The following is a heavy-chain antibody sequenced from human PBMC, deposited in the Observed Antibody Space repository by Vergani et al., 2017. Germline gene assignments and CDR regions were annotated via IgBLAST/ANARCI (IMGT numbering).Heavy chain of an antibody. V-gene: IGHV3-74*01. Sequence: EVQLLESGGGLVQPGGSLRLSCAASGFTFSSYWMHWVRQAPGKGLVWVSRISTDGSSTTYADSVKGRFTISRDNAKNTLYLQMNSLRAEDTAVYYCAKVAGYDAFDIWGQGAMVTVSS. J-gene: IGHJ3*02. CDR2: ISTDGSST. CDR1: GFTFSSYW. D-gene: IGHD6-19*01. CDR3: AKVAGYDAFDI.